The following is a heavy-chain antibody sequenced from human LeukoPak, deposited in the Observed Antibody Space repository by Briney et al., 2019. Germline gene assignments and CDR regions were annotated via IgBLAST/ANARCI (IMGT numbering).Heavy chain of an antibody. J-gene: IGHJ4*02. Sequence: GESLRLSCAASGFTFSSHWMSWVRQAPGKGLEWVANIKEDGRAKFYVDSVKGRFTISRDNAKNSLYLHMDSLRAEDTAVYYCARGAYSSGWAYFDHWGQGTLVTVSS. CDR2: IKEDGRAK. CDR3: ARGAYSSGWAYFDH. CDR1: GFTFSSHW. V-gene: IGHV3-7*01. D-gene: IGHD6-19*01.